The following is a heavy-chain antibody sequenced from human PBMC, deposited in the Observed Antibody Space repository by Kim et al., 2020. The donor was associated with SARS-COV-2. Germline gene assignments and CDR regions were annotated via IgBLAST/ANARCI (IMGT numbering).Heavy chain of an antibody. Sequence: GGSLRLSCAASGFTFSNAWMSWVRQAPGKGLEWVGRIKSKTDGGTTDYAAPVKGRFTISRDDSKNTLYLQMNSLKTEDTAVYYCTTVATAYYYYYGMDVWGQGTTVTVSS. J-gene: IGHJ6*02. CDR3: TTVATAYYYYYGMDV. D-gene: IGHD5-12*01. CDR1: GFTFSNAW. CDR2: IKSKTDGGTT. V-gene: IGHV3-15*01.